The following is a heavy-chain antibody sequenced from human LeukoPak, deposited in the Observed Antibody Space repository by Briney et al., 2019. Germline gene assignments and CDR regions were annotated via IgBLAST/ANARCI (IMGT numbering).Heavy chain of an antibody. CDR1: GFTFSFYG. CDR3: ARDSLSNWNYESCVDY. V-gene: IGHV3-33*01. CDR2: IWYDGSNK. J-gene: IGHJ4*02. D-gene: IGHD1-7*01. Sequence: PGGSLRLSCTASGFTFSFYGMHWVRQAPGKGLEWVAVIWYDGSNKYYADSVKGRFTISRDNSKNTLYLQMNSLRAEDTAVYYCARDSLSNWNYESCVDYWGQGTLVTVSS.